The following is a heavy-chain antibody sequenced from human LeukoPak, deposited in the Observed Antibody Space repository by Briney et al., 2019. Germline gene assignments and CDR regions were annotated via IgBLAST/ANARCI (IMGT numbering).Heavy chain of an antibody. D-gene: IGHD2-21*02. Sequence: SETLSLTCAVYGGSFSGYYWSWIRQPPGKGLEWIGEINHSGSTNYNPSLKSRVTISVDTSKNQFSLKLSSVTAADTAVYYCARGIVVVTAIPPRSYYFDYWGQGTLVTVSS. CDR3: ARGIVVVTAIPPRSYYFDY. J-gene: IGHJ4*02. CDR1: GGSFSGYY. V-gene: IGHV4-34*01. CDR2: INHSGST.